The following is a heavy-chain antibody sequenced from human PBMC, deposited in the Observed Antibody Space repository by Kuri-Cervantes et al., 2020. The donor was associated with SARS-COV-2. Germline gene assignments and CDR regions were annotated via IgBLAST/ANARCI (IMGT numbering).Heavy chain of an antibody. CDR3: ARDYSNYFDY. J-gene: IGHJ4*02. CDR2: VYNSGST. D-gene: IGHD5-18*01. Sequence: SETLSLTCTVSGGSISSGDYYWSWIRQPPGKGLEWIGCVYNSGSTNYNPSLKGRVTISVDTSKNQISLKMSSVTAADTAVYFCARDYSNYFDYWGQGTLVTVSS. CDR1: GGSISSGDYY. V-gene: IGHV4-61*08.